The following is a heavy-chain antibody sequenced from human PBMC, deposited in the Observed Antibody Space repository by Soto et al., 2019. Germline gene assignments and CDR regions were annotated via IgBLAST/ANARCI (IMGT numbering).Heavy chain of an antibody. V-gene: IGHV3-48*03. D-gene: IGHD5-12*01. Sequence: EVPLVESGGGLVQPGGSLRLSCAASGFTFSSYEMNWVRQAPGKGLEWVSYISSSGSTIYYADSVKGRFTISRDNAKNSLYLQMNSLRAEDTAVYYCARVLTITGTFDYWGQGTLVTVSS. CDR3: ARVLTITGTFDY. J-gene: IGHJ4*02. CDR2: ISSSGSTI. CDR1: GFTFSSYE.